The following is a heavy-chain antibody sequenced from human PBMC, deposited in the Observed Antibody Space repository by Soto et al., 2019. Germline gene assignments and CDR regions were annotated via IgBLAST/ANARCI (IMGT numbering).Heavy chain of an antibody. D-gene: IGHD3-16*01. CDR2: IIPILGIP. CDR3: AGAADYGWGSYSPNFDY. V-gene: IGHV1-69*02. Sequence: QVQLVQSGAEVKKPGSSVKVSCKASGGTFNSYTINWVRQAPGQGLEWMGRIIPILGIPNYAQKFQGRVTITADKSTSTADRGLSSLRSEATAVYYCAGAADYGWGSYSPNFDYWGQGTLVTVSS. CDR1: GGTFNSYT. J-gene: IGHJ4*02.